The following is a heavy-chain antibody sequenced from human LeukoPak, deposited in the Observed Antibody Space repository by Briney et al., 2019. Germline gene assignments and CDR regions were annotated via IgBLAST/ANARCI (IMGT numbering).Heavy chain of an antibody. CDR2: ISWNGGSI. Sequence: GGSLRLSCAASGFTFDDYAMHWVRQAPGKGLEWVSGISWNGGSIVYADSGKGRFTISRDNAKNCLYLQMNSLRAEETAVYYCARDRGYYDSNDAFDIWGQGTMVTVSS. D-gene: IGHD3-22*01. CDR3: ARDRGYYDSNDAFDI. CDR1: GFTFDDYA. V-gene: IGHV3-9*01. J-gene: IGHJ3*02.